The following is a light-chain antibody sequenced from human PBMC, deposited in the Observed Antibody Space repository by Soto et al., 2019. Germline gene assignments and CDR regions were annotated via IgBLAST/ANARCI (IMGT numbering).Light chain of an antibody. CDR1: QSISSW. Sequence: QMTQYPSSLPASVGARVAITCRASQSISSWLAWYQQKPGKAPKLLIYDASNLESGVPSRFSGSGSGTEFTLTISSLQPDDFATYYCQQYNSYPITFGQGTRLEIK. CDR3: QQYNSYPIT. J-gene: IGKJ5*01. CDR2: DAS. V-gene: IGKV1-5*01.